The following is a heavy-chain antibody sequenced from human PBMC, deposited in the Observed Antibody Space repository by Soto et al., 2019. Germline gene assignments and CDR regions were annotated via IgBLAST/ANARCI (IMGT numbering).Heavy chain of an antibody. CDR1: GGSFTSNNW. CDR3: ASRDPGTSVDY. Sequence: KASEPLSLTCAVSGGSFTSNNWWTRVRQPPGQGLEWIGEIYRTGSTHHNPSLKSRVTISLDKSENQFSLKVTSLTAADTAVYYCASRDPGTSVDYWGQGTLVTVSS. V-gene: IGHV4-4*02. CDR2: IYRTGST. D-gene: IGHD1-7*01. J-gene: IGHJ4*02.